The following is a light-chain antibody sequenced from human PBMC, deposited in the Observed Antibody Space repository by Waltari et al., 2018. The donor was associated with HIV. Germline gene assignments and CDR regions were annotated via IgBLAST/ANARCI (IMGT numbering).Light chain of an antibody. CDR1: QSISSY. CDR3: QQSYSTLWT. J-gene: IGKJ1*01. Sequence: DIQMTQSPSSPSASVEHRVTITCRASQSISSYLNCYQQKPGKAPKLLIYAASSLQSGVPSRFSGSGSGTDFTLTISSLQPEDFATYYCQQSYSTLWTFGQGTKVEIK. CDR2: AAS. V-gene: IGKV1-39*01.